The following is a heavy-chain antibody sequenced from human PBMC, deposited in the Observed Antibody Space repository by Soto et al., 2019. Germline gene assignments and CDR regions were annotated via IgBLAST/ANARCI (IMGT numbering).Heavy chain of an antibody. D-gene: IGHD4-17*01. CDR2: VSTTSSYI. CDR3: ARETPLDPDYGDNPFSDY. Sequence: EVQLVESGGGLVKPGGSLRLSCAASGFSLGSYTMHWVRQAPGKGLEWVSLVSTTSSYINYADSVKGRFTISRDNARNSLYLQMNSLRAEDTAVYYCARETPLDPDYGDNPFSDYWGQGTLVTVSS. CDR1: GFSLGSYT. J-gene: IGHJ4*02. V-gene: IGHV3-21*01.